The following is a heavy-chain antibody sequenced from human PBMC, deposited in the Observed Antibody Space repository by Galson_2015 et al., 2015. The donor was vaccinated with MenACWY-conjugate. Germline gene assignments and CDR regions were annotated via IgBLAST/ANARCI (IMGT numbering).Heavy chain of an antibody. CDR2: IRSKGVGETT. CDR3: TSRLIGVIAACDY. D-gene: IGHD3-22*01. J-gene: IGHJ4*02. CDR1: GFSFGDYT. V-gene: IGHV3-49*04. Sequence: SLRLSCATSGFSFGDYTLSWVRQAPGKGLEWVGFIRSKGVGETTEYAAPVKDRFTISRDDSTRIAYLQMNSLKTDDTAVYYGTSRLIGVIAACDYGGQGTLVTVSS.